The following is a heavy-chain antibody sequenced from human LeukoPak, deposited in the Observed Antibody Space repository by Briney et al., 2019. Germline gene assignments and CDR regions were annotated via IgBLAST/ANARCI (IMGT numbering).Heavy chain of an antibody. CDR3: ARIGLGRDAYNSFDY. D-gene: IGHD5-24*01. Sequence: GGSLRLSCAASGFTFSNYDMTWVRQAPGKGLEWVSSISATTIYRFSAGSVRGRPTISRDNVENSLYLHMNDLRREDTAVYYCARIGLGRDAYNSFDYWGQGTLVIVSS. CDR2: ISATTIYR. V-gene: IGHV3-21*01. CDR1: GFTFSNYD. J-gene: IGHJ4*02.